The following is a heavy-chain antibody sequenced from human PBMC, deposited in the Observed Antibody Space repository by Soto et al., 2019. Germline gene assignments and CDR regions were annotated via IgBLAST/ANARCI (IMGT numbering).Heavy chain of an antibody. CDR1: GFTFSSYW. V-gene: IGHV3-7*03. CDR3: ARDGTSRPLGY. CDR2: IKQDGSEK. J-gene: IGHJ4*02. Sequence: EVQLVESGGGLVQPGGSLRLSCAASGFTFSSYWMSWVRQAPGKGLEWVANIKQDGSEKYYVDSVKGRFTISRDNAENSLFLQMNSLRAEDTAVYYCARDGTSRPLGYWGQGTLVTVSS. D-gene: IGHD3-16*01.